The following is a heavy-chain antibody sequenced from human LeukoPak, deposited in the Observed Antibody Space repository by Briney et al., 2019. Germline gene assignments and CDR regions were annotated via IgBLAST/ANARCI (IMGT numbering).Heavy chain of an antibody. V-gene: IGHV5-51*01. Sequence: GESLKISCKGSGYSFTNYWIGWVRQMPGKGLEWMGIIDPGDSDTRYSPSFQGQVTISADKSISTAYLQWGSLKASDTAMYYCARQIAVAGNFYFDYWGQGTLVTVSS. CDR2: IDPGDSDT. CDR3: ARQIAVAGNFYFDY. CDR1: GYSFTNYW. D-gene: IGHD6-19*01. J-gene: IGHJ4*02.